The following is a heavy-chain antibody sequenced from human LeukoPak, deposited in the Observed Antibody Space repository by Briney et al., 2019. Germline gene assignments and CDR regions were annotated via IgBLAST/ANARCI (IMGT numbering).Heavy chain of an antibody. Sequence: ASVKVSCKVSGYTLTELSMHWVRQAPGKGLEWMGGFDPEDGETIYAQKFQGRVTMTEDTSTDTAYMELISLRSEDTAVYYCATVNSSSTVTTLDYYYYYMDVWGKGTTVTVSS. V-gene: IGHV1-24*01. CDR1: GYTLTELS. CDR2: FDPEDGET. J-gene: IGHJ6*03. D-gene: IGHD4-11*01. CDR3: ATVNSSSTVTTLDYYYYYMDV.